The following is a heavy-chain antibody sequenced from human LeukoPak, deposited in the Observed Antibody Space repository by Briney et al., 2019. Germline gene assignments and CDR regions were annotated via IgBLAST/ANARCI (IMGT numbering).Heavy chain of an antibody. J-gene: IGHJ4*02. CDR3: ARDLDTSGSCNFDY. Sequence: PSETLTLTCTVSGDSISSYDWSWLRQPAGKGLEWLGRICSGGSTNYNPSLKSRATMSVDTSNNQFSLKLTFMTAADTAVYYFARDLDTSGSCNFDYWGQGALVTVSS. CDR2: ICSGGST. CDR1: GDSISSYD. D-gene: IGHD6-19*01. V-gene: IGHV4-4*07.